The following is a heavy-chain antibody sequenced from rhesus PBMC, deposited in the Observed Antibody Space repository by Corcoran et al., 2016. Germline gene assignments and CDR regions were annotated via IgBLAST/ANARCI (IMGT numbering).Heavy chain of an antibody. CDR2: INGNGGAT. V-gene: IGHV4-80*01. CDR1: GASMTDYW. CDR3: ARDGRVGPY. D-gene: IGHD1-44*02. J-gene: IGHJ4*01. Sequence: QVQLQASGPGLVKPSETLSLTCGVSGASMTDYWWSWVRRPPGKRLEWIGEINGNGGATHYNPSLKSRVTISKDASKRQFSLDLKSGTAADTAIYYCARDGRVGPYWGQGVLVTVST.